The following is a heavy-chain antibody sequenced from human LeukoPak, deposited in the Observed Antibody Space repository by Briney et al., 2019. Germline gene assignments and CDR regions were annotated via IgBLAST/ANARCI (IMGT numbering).Heavy chain of an antibody. Sequence: SQTLSLTCTVSGGSISSGGYYWSWIRQHPGKGLEWIGYIYSGSTYYNPSLKSRVTISVDTSKNQFSLKLSSVTAADTAVYYCARDKMGVEIDYWGQGTLVTVSS. D-gene: IGHD2-8*01. CDR2: IYSGST. J-gene: IGHJ4*02. CDR3: ARDKMGVEIDY. V-gene: IGHV4-31*03. CDR1: GGSISSGGYY.